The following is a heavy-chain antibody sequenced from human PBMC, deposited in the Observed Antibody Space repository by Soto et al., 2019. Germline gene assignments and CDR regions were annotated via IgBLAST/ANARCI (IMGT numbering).Heavy chain of an antibody. CDR2: IIPIFGTA. CDR3: ARVADYSNYGNLFDL. D-gene: IGHD4-4*01. Sequence: SVKGYCKGAGETFSIDAGGWGRKETEQGLEWMGGIIPIFGTANYAQKFQGRVTITADESTSTAYMELSSLRSEDTAVYYCARVADYSNYGNLFDLWGQRTLVPVSS. V-gene: IGHV1-69*01. J-gene: IGHJ5*02. CDR1: GETFSIDA.